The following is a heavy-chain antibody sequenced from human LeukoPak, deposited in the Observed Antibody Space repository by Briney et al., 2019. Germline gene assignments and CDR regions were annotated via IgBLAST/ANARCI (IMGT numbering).Heavy chain of an antibody. Sequence: SETLSLTCTVSGGSISSYYWSWIRQPPGKGLEWIGYIYTSGSTNYNPSLKSRVTISVDTSKNQFSLKLSSVTAADTAVYYCARHCSSTSCYGCAFDIWGQGTMVPVSS. D-gene: IGHD2-2*01. CDR3: ARHCSSTSCYGCAFDI. CDR1: GGSISSYY. CDR2: IYTSGST. V-gene: IGHV4-4*09. J-gene: IGHJ3*02.